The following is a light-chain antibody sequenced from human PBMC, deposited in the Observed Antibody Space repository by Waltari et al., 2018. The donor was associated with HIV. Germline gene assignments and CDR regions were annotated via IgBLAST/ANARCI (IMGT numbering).Light chain of an antibody. CDR3: QQLNSDPFT. J-gene: IGKJ3*01. V-gene: IGKV1-9*01. Sequence: DIQLTQSPSFLSASVRDRVTITCRASQDISNNLAWYQQKPGTVPKLLIYAASSLQSGVPSRFSGSGSGTEFTLTITSLQPDDFATYYCQQLNSDPFTFGPGTNVDIK. CDR1: QDISNN. CDR2: AAS.